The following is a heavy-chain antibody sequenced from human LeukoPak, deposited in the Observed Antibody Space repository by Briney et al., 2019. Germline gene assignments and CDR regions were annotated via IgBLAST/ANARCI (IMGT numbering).Heavy chain of an antibody. CDR1: GGSISSSSYY. CDR3: ARHEWQQLVKFDY. D-gene: IGHD6-13*01. J-gene: IGHJ4*02. Sequence: SETLSLTCTVSGGSISSSSYYWGWIRQPPGKGLEWIGTIYYSGSTYYNPSLKGRVTISVDTSKNQFSLKVSSVTAADTAVYYCARHEWQQLVKFDYWGQGALVTVSS. V-gene: IGHV4-39*01. CDR2: IYYSGST.